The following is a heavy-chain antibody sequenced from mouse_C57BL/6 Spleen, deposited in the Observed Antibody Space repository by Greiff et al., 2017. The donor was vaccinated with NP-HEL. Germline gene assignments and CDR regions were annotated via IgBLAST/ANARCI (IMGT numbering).Heavy chain of an antibody. CDR2: ISYDGSN. CDR3: ASYDYDDYPMDY. Sequence: VQLKESGPGLAKPSQSLSLSCSVTGYSITSGYYCNWIRQFPGNQLELMGYISYDGSNNYNPTLKNRITLTRDTSKNLFFLKLNSVTTEDTATDYCASYDYDDYPMDYWGQGTLVTVSA. CDR1: GYSITSGYY. J-gene: IGHJ3*01. D-gene: IGHD2-4*01. V-gene: IGHV3-6*01.